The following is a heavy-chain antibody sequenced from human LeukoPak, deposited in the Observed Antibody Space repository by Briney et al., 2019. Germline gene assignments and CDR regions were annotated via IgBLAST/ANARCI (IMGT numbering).Heavy chain of an antibody. D-gene: IGHD3-10*01. Sequence: GGSLRLSCAAFGFTFSRYGMHWVRQASGKGLEWVALISYDGSNKYYADSVKGRFTISRDNSKNTLYLQMNSLRPEDTAVYYCAKGDPYGSGSYPVDYWGQGTLVTVSS. CDR1: GFTFSRYG. V-gene: IGHV3-30*18. J-gene: IGHJ4*02. CDR3: AKGDPYGSGSYPVDY. CDR2: ISYDGSNK.